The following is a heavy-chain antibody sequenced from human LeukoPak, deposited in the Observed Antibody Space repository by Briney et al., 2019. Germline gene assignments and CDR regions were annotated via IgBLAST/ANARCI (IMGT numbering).Heavy chain of an antibody. J-gene: IGHJ4*02. Sequence: PGGSLRLSCTAPGSRFDDHGMAWVRQVPGKGLEWVCGINWNGGSTGYADSVKGRFTISRDNAKNSLYLQMNSLRAGDTALYYCARGDSSGWYFDDWGQGTLVTVSS. D-gene: IGHD6-19*01. CDR3: ARGDSSGWYFDD. CDR2: INWNGGST. V-gene: IGHV3-20*04. CDR1: GSRFDDHG.